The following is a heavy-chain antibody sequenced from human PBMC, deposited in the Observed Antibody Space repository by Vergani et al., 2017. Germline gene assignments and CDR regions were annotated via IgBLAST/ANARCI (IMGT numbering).Heavy chain of an antibody. D-gene: IGHD6-13*01. V-gene: IGHV4-39*01. Sequence: QLQLQESGPGLVKPSETLSLTCTVSGGSISSSSYYWGWIRQPPGKGLEWIGSLYYSGSTYYNPSLKSRVTISVDTSKNQFSLKRSSVTAADTAVYYCAGRFSGEEQQVDYCGQGTLVTVSS. CDR1: GGSISSSSYY. J-gene: IGHJ4*02. CDR3: AGRFSGEEQQVDY. CDR2: LYYSGST.